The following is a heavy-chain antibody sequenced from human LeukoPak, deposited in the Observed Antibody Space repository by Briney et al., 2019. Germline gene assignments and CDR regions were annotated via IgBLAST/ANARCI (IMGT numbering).Heavy chain of an antibody. Sequence: SETLSLTCTVSGGSISSGNYYWSWIRQNPGKGLECIGYIHYSGKTYYSPSLKSRVTISVDTSKNQFSLKLSSVTVADTAVYYCARQEVVPAAKFDAFDIWGQGTMVTVSS. CDR3: ARQEVVPAAKFDAFDI. J-gene: IGHJ3*02. CDR2: IHYSGKT. CDR1: GGSISSGNYY. V-gene: IGHV4-31*03. D-gene: IGHD2-2*01.